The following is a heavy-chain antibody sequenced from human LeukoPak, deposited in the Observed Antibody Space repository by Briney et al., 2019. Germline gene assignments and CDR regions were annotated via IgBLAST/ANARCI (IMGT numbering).Heavy chain of an antibody. Sequence: ASVKVSCKAFGYTFTSNYMHWVRQAPGQGPEWMGVISPSGGSTTYAQKFQGRVTLTRDTSISTAYMELSRLRSDDTAVYYCARGLRLWFGEPDYDWFDPWGQGTLVTVSS. CDR2: ISPSGGST. J-gene: IGHJ5*02. CDR3: ARGLRLWFGEPDYDWFDP. CDR1: GYTFTSNY. V-gene: IGHV1-46*01. D-gene: IGHD3-10*01.